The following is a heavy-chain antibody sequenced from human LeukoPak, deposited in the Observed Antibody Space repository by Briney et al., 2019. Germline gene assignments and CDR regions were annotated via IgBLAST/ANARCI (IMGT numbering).Heavy chain of an antibody. CDR1: GFTFSSYE. CDR3: ARDGGSYCSSTSCRPPGY. D-gene: IGHD2-2*01. J-gene: IGHJ4*02. Sequence: QPGGSLRLSCAASGFTFSSYEMNWVRQAPGKGLEWVSYISSSGSTIYYADSVKGRFTISRDNAKNSLYLQMNSLRAEDTAVYCCARDGGSYCSSTSCRPPGYWGQGTLVTVSS. CDR2: ISSSGSTI. V-gene: IGHV3-48*03.